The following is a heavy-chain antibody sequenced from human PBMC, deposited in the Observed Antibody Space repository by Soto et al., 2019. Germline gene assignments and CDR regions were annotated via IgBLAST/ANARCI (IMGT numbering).Heavy chain of an antibody. D-gene: IGHD2-21*01. CDR2: IYYAGST. CDR1: GGSLSNYY. J-gene: IGHJ5*02. Sequence: TSETLSLTCTVSGGSLSNYYWSWTRQPPGKGLEWIGYIYYAGSTTYNPSLKSRVSMSVDKSNNEFSLSLTSVTAADTAVYYCATLPPRIVVVFTEMPTWGQGILVTVSS. CDR3: ATLPPRIVVVFTEMPT. V-gene: IGHV4-59*12.